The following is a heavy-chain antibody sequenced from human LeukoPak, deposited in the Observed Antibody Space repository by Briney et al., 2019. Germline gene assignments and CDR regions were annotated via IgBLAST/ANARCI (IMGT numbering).Heavy chain of an antibody. Sequence: GGSLRLSCSASGFTFSDYSMHWVRQAPGKGLESVSTISSNGGNTHYADSVKGRFTISRDNSKNTLYPQMSSLRAEDTALYYCVKDLDDYPPSDAFDLWGQGTMVTVSS. CDR3: VKDLDDYPPSDAFDL. J-gene: IGHJ3*01. CDR2: ISSNGGNT. D-gene: IGHD5-24*01. V-gene: IGHV3-64D*06. CDR1: GFTFSDYS.